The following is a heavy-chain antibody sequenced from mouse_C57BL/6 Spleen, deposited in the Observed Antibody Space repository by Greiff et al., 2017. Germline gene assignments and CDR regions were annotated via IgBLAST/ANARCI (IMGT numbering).Heavy chain of an antibody. CDR2: IRNKANGYTT. D-gene: IGHD2-4*01. J-gene: IGHJ3*01. CDR1: GFTFTDYY. V-gene: IGHV7-3*01. Sequence: EVQLVESGGGLVQPGGSLSLSCAASGFTFTDYYMSWVRQPPGKALEWLGFIRNKANGYTTEYSASVKGRFTISRDNSQSILYLQMNALRAEDSATYYCARSNYDYDHAWFAYWGQGTLVTVSA. CDR3: ARSNYDYDHAWFAY.